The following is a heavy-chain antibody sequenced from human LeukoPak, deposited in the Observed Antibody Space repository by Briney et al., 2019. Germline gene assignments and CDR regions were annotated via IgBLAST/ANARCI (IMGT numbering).Heavy chain of an antibody. J-gene: IGHJ6*03. Sequence: ASVKVSCKASGYTFTSYDINWVRQATGQGLEWMGWMNPNSGNTGYAQKFQGRVTMTEDTSTDTAYMELSSLRSEDTSVYYRATIKQGYSSSWRYTNYYYYYMDVWGKGTTVTVSS. CDR3: ATIKQGYSSSWRYTNYYYYYMDV. CDR1: GYTFTSYD. CDR2: MNPNSGNT. D-gene: IGHD6-13*01. V-gene: IGHV1-8*01.